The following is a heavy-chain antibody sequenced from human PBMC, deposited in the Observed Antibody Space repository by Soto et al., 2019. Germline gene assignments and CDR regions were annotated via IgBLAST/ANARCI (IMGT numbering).Heavy chain of an antibody. D-gene: IGHD3-3*01. CDR1: GYTLTELS. CDR2: FDPEDGET. V-gene: IGHV1-24*01. J-gene: IGHJ6*02. CDR3: ATVYRVFGVAYYYYYYGMDA. Sequence: ASVKVSCKVSGYTLTELSMHWVRQAPGKGLEWMGGFDPEDGETIYAQKFQGRVTMTEDTSTDTAYMELSSLRSEDTAVYYCATVYRVFGVAYYYYYYGMDAWGQGTTVTVSS.